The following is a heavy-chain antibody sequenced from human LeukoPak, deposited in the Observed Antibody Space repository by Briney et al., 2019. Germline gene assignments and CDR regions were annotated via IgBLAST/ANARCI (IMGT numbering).Heavy chain of an antibody. V-gene: IGHV3-33*01. CDR2: IWYDGSIK. J-gene: IGHJ3*02. Sequence: GGSLRPSCAASGFTFSTYGMHWVRQAPGKGLEWVAVIWYDGSIKYYADSVKGRFTISRDNSKNTLYLQMNSLRAEDTAVYYCARAVGPFDIWGQGTIVIVSS. D-gene: IGHD3-16*01. CDR3: ARAVGPFDI. CDR1: GFTFSTYG.